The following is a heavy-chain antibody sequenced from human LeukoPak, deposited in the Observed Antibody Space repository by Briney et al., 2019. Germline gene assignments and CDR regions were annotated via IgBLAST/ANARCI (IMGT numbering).Heavy chain of an antibody. V-gene: IGHV3-23*01. D-gene: IGHD6-13*01. CDR3: AKDPSSIAAAGTGDAFDI. Sequence: GGSLRLSCEASGFSFPYGMSWVRQAPGKGLEWVSGITNSGENTYYADSVKGRFAISRDISKNTLYLQMNSLRAEDTAVYYCAKDPSSIAAAGTGDAFDIWGQGTMVTVSS. CDR2: ITNSGENT. J-gene: IGHJ3*02. CDR1: GFSFPYG.